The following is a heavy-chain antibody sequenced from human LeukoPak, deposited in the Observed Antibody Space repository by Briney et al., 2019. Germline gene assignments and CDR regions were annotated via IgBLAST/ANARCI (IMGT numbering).Heavy chain of an antibody. Sequence: PSETLSLTCTVSGGSISSYYWSWIRQPPGKGLEWIGYIYYSGSTNYNPSLKSRVTISVDTSKNQFSLKLSSVTAADTAVYYCARSQRPLGAFDIWGQGTMVTVSP. J-gene: IGHJ3*02. CDR2: IYYSGST. V-gene: IGHV4-59*08. D-gene: IGHD6-25*01. CDR3: ARSQRPLGAFDI. CDR1: GGSISSYY.